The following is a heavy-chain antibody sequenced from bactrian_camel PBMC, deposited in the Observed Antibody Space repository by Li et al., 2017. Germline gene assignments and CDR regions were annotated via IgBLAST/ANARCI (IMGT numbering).Heavy chain of an antibody. CDR2: ITSGDGST. J-gene: IGHJ4*01. V-gene: IGHV3S40*01. CDR1: GFTFSSYD. D-gene: IGHD6*01. Sequence: VQLVESGGGLVQPGGSLRLSCAASGFTFSSYDMSWVRQTPGKGLEWVSGITSGDGSTFYADSVKGRFTISRDNAKNMVYLHLNSLKTGDMAMYYCANTVAGSPYYWGQGTQVTVS. CDR3: ANTVAGSPYY.